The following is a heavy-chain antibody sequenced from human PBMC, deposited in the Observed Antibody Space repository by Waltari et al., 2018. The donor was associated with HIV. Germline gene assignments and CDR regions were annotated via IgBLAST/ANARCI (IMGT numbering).Heavy chain of an antibody. CDR2: ISFDLKNK. CDR1: GFTFNTYP. V-gene: IGHV3-30*18. CDR3: AKDRTLRMMGYYFDN. J-gene: IGHJ4*02. D-gene: IGHD3-16*01. Sequence: QVQLVESGGGVVQPGRSLRLSCAAAGFTFNTYPMHWVRQAPGKGLEWVAMISFDLKNKFYADSVSGRFTISRDNSKNTLYLQMNNLRSEDTAVYYCAKDRTLRMMGYYFDNWGQGTLVTVSS.